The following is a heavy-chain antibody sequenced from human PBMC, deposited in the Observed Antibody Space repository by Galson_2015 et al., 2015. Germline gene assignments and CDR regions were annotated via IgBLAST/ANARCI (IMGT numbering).Heavy chain of an antibody. CDR3: ASTGFYGDPYYFDN. CDR1: GDNFASYD. Sequence: SLRLSCADSGDNFASYDMSWVRQAPGMGLQWVSSISRRGDKTYYAESVKGRLTISRDNSKNTVFLQMNILRADDSAIYYCASTGFYGDPYYFDNWGQGILVTASS. J-gene: IGHJ4*02. D-gene: IGHD4-17*01. V-gene: IGHV3-23*01. CDR2: ISRRGDKT.